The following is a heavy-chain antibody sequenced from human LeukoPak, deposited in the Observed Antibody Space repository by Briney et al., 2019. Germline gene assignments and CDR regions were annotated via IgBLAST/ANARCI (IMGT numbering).Heavy chain of an antibody. D-gene: IGHD2-2*02. CDR1: GGSISSYY. V-gene: IGHV4-4*09. CDR3: ARNGCSSTSCYKDWFDP. CDR2: IYTSGST. Sequence: PLETLSLTCTVSGGSISSYYWSWIRQPPGKGLEWIGYIYTSGSTNYNPSLKSRVTISVDTSKNQFSLKLSSVTAADTAVYYCARNGCSSTSCYKDWFDPWGQGTLVTVSS. J-gene: IGHJ5*02.